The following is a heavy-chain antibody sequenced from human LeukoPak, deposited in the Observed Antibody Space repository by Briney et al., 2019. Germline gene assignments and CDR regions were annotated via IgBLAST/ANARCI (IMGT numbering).Heavy chain of an antibody. D-gene: IGHD5-24*01. J-gene: IGHJ3*01. CDR1: GFTFSNYD. CDR3: TRGGLEAPCDV. V-gene: IGHV3-13*01. CDR2: IGTGGHT. Sequence: GGSLRLSCSASGFTFSNYDMHWVRQEKGKGLEWVSSIGTGGHTYYAPSVKGRFTISRENDKNSLYLQMNSLGAGDTAIYYCTRGGLEAPCDVWGQGTMVAVPS.